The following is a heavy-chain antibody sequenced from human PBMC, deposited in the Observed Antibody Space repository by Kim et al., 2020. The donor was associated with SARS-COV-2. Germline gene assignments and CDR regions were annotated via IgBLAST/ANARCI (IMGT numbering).Heavy chain of an antibody. CDR2: IYYSGST. D-gene: IGHD2-15*01. V-gene: IGHV4-39*01. J-gene: IGHJ5*02. CDR1: GGSISSSSYY. Sequence: SETLSLTCTVSGGSISSSSYYWGWIRQPPGKGLEWIGSIYYSGSTYYNPSLKSRVTISVDTSKNQFSLKLSSVTAADTAVYYCARPGYCSGGSCYSFDPWGQGTLVTVSS. CDR3: ARPGYCSGGSCYSFDP.